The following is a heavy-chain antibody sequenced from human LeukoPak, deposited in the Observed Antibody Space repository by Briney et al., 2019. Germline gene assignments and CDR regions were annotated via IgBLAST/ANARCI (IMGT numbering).Heavy chain of an antibody. Sequence: SETLSLTCTVSGGSISTYYWNWIRQPAGKGLEWIGRIYSSGSTHYNPSLKSRVTISVDTSKNQFSLKLSSVTAADTAVYYCASGRRYDAFDIWGQGTMVTVSS. J-gene: IGHJ3*02. CDR2: IYSSGST. V-gene: IGHV4-4*07. CDR3: ASGRRYDAFDI. D-gene: IGHD1-1*01. CDR1: GGSISTYY.